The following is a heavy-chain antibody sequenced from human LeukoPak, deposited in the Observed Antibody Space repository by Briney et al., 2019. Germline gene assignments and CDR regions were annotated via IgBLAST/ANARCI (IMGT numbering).Heavy chain of an antibody. CDR3: ARDGYYDFWSGYSNPQIDY. V-gene: IGHV1-8*01. CDR1: GYTFTSYD. Sequence: GASVKVSCKASGYTFTSYDINWVRQATGQGLEWMGWMNPNSGNTGYAQKFQGRVTMTRNTSISTAYMELSSLRSEDTAVYYCARDGYYDFWSGYSNPQIDYWGQGTLVTVSS. CDR2: MNPNSGNT. D-gene: IGHD3-3*01. J-gene: IGHJ4*02.